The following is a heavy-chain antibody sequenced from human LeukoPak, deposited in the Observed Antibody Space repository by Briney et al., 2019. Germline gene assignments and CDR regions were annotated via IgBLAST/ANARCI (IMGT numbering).Heavy chain of an antibody. Sequence: SETLSLTCAVYGGSFSGYYWSWIRQPPGKGLGWIGEINHSGSTNYNPSLKSRVTISVDTSKNQFSLNLSSVTVADTAIYYCARVYIYGRSYFDYWGQGTLVTVSS. CDR2: INHSGST. V-gene: IGHV4-34*01. CDR3: ARVYIYGRSYFDY. J-gene: IGHJ4*02. D-gene: IGHD5-18*01. CDR1: GGSFSGYY.